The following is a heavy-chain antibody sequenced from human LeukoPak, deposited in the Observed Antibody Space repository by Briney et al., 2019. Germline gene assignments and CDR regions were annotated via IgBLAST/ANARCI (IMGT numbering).Heavy chain of an antibody. Sequence: SVKVSCKTSGYTFIGHYVHWVRQAPGQGLEWMGWINPNSGGTKYAQKFQGRVTMTSDTSITTAYMEFRGLRSDDTAVYYCVRGASWPIDYWGQGTLVTVFS. J-gene: IGHJ4*02. CDR2: INPNSGGT. V-gene: IGHV1-2*02. D-gene: IGHD2-2*01. CDR1: GYTFIGHY. CDR3: VRGASWPIDY.